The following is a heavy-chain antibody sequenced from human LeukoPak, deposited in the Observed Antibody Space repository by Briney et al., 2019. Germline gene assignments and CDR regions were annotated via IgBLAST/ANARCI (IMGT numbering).Heavy chain of an antibody. CDR2: INPSGGST. CDR3: ATGAYYDYVWGSYRPYYYYMDV. Sequence: GASVTVSCKASGYTFTSYYMHWVRQAPGQGLEWMGIINPSGGSTSYAQKFQGRVTMTEDTSTDTAYMELSSLRSEDTAVYYCATGAYYDYVWGSYRPYYYYMDVWGKGTTVTVSS. J-gene: IGHJ6*03. D-gene: IGHD3-16*02. V-gene: IGHV1-46*01. CDR1: GYTFTSYY.